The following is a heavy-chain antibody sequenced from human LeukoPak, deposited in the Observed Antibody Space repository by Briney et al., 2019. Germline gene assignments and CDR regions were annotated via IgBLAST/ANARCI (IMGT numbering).Heavy chain of an antibody. CDR1: GGSFSGYY. V-gene: IGHV4-34*01. CDR2: INHSGST. CDR3: ARRGGYSYGYRGYYYGMDV. J-gene: IGHJ6*02. Sequence: KTSETLSLTCAVYGGSFSGYYWSWIRQPPGKGLEWLGEINHSGSTNYNPSLKSRVTISVDTSKNQFSLKLSSVSAADTAVYYCARRGGYSYGYRGYYYGMDVWGQGTTVTVSS. D-gene: IGHD5-18*01.